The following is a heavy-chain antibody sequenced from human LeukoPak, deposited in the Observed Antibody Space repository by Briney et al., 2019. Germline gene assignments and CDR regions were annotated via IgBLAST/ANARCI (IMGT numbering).Heavy chain of an antibody. Sequence: GASVKVSCKASGFTLTVFYTHGVRQAPGQGLEWMGWINPNSGDTNYAQKFQGRVTMTRDTSISTAYMELSRLRSDDTAVYYCACDRVCSYGPNVYWGQGTLVTVSS. CDR2: INPNSGDT. V-gene: IGHV1-2*02. J-gene: IGHJ4*02. D-gene: IGHD5-18*01. CDR1: GFTLTVFY. CDR3: ACDRVCSYGPNVY.